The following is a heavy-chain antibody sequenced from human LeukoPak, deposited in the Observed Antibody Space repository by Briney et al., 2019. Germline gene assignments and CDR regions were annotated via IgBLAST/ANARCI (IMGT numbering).Heavy chain of an antibody. CDR2: IYSSGRT. CDR1: GGSISSYY. CDR3: ARGQYHLLYWYFDL. J-gene: IGHJ2*01. V-gene: IGHV4-4*07. D-gene: IGHD2-2*01. Sequence: SETLSLTCTVSGGSISSYYWSWIRQPAGKGLEWIGRIYSSGRTNYNPSLKSRVTMSVDTSKNPFSLKLSSVTAADTAVYFCARGQYHLLYWYFDLWGRGTLVTVSS.